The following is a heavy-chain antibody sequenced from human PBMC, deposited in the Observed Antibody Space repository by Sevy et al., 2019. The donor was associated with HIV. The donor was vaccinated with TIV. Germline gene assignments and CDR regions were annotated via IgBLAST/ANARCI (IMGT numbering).Heavy chain of an antibody. CDR2: IYYSGST. Sequence: SETLSLTCTVSGGSVSRGSYYWSWIRQPPGKGLEWIGYIYYSGSTNYNPSLKSRVTISVDTSKNQFSLKLSSVTAADTAVYYCARGVMVRGVIRQKPYYFDYWGQGTLVTVSS. J-gene: IGHJ4*02. CDR3: ARGVMVRGVIRQKPYYFDY. D-gene: IGHD3-10*01. V-gene: IGHV4-61*01. CDR1: GGSVSRGSYY.